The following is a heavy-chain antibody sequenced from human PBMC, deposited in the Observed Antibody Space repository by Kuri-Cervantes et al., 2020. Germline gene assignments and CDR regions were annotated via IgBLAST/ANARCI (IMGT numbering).Heavy chain of an antibody. CDR2: IFGGGST. D-gene: IGHD6-19*01. Sequence: GESLKISCAASGFTVTSNYMSWVRQAPGKGLELVSVIFGGGSTHYADSVKGRFTISRDNSKNTLYLQMNNLRAEDTAVYYCARRSGYYYGMDVWGQGTTVTVSS. CDR1: GFTVTSNY. J-gene: IGHJ6*02. CDR3: ARRSGYYYGMDV. V-gene: IGHV3-66*01.